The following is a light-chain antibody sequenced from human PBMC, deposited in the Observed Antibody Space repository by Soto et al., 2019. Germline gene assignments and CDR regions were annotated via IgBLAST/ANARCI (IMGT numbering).Light chain of an antibody. Sequence: EVVMTQSPANLSVSPGVGATLSCRASQSVSSNLAWYQQKPGQAPRLLIYGASTRATGIPARFSGSGSGTEFTLTISSLQSEDFAVYYCQQYNNWPLTFGQGTKVDIK. CDR2: GAS. V-gene: IGKV3-15*01. CDR1: QSVSSN. J-gene: IGKJ1*01. CDR3: QQYNNWPLT.